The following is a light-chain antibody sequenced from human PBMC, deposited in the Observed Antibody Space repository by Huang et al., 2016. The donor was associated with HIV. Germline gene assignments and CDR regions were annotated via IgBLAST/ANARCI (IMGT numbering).Light chain of an antibody. CDR2: KVA. Sequence: VVMTQSPLSLPVTLGQPASISCRFSHSLVHSDGNTYVNWFKQRPGQSARRLIYKVASRDSGVPDRFSGSGLGTDVTLKIRRVEAEDVGVYYCMQGTHWPPYTFGQGTKLEIK. V-gene: IGKV2-30*02. J-gene: IGKJ2*01. CDR1: HSLVHSDGNTY. CDR3: MQGTHWPPYT.